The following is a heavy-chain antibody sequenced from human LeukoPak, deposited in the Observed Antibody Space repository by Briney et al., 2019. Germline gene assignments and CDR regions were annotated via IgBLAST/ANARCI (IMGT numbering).Heavy chain of an antibody. CDR3: ARVSGWNPLQAAHLDY. CDR1: GDSLTGISYY. Sequence: SETLSLTCTVSGDSLTGISYYWGWTRQPPGKGLEWIGTIYYSGSTYYNPSLKSRVTISVDTSKKLFSLKLSSVTGADTAVYYCARVSGWNPLQAAHLDYWGQGTLVTVSS. CDR2: IYYSGST. D-gene: IGHD6-19*01. J-gene: IGHJ4*02. V-gene: IGHV4-39*07.